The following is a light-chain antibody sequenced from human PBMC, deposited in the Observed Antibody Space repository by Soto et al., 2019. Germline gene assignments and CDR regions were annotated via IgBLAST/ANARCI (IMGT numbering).Light chain of an antibody. J-gene: IGLJ1*01. CDR3: AAWADSLNGFYV. CDR1: KSNIGRHT. V-gene: IGLV1-44*01. CDR2: SNN. Sequence: QSVLTQPPSASGSPGQRVTMCYSGGKSNIGRHTVNWYQHLPGTAPTLLIFSNNQRPSGVTARFSGSKSGTSASPAISGLQSGDEGDYYCAAWADSLNGFYVFGTGTKVTVL.